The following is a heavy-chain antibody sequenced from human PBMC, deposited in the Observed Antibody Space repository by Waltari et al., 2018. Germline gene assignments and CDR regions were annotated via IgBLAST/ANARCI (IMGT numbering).Heavy chain of an antibody. J-gene: IGHJ6*02. CDR2: IGSRSKIL. V-gene: IGHV3-21*01. CDR3: ARDVLGYYGMDV. CDR1: GFTFTSFS. Sequence: EVQLVESGGGLVKPGGSLRLSCAASGFTFTSFSINGVRQAPGDGLEWVSSIGSRSKILYYADSVKGRCTISRDNAKYSLYLQMNSLRVEDTAVYHCARDVLGYYGMDVWGQGTTVTVSS. D-gene: IGHD2-8*01.